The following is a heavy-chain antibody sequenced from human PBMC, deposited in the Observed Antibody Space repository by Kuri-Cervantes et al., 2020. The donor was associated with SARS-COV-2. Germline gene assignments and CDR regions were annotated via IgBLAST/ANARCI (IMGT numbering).Heavy chain of an antibody. D-gene: IGHD2-2*01. J-gene: IGHJ5*02. V-gene: IGHV3-23*01. CDR1: GFSFRSYA. CDR3: AKSSGYCTTTSCAWFDP. Sequence: GESLKLSCADSGFSFRSYAMSWVRQAPGKGLEWVSTISGSGGSTYYAGSVTGRFTISRDNSKNTLYLQMTSLRAEDTAVYYCAKSSGYCTTTSCAWFDPWGQGTLVTVSS. CDR2: ISGSGGST.